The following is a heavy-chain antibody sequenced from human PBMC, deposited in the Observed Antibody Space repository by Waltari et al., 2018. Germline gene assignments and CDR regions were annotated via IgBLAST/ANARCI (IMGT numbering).Heavy chain of an antibody. CDR3: ARADTTSGNWFDP. J-gene: IGHJ5*02. CDR2: IYYSGST. D-gene: IGHD1-26*01. V-gene: IGHV4-59*11. CDR1: GGSISSHY. Sequence: QVQLQESGPGLVKPSETLSLTCTVSGGSISSHYWSWIRQPPGKGLEWIGYIYYSGSTNYNPSLKSRVTISVDTSKNQFSLKLSSVTAADTAVYYCARADTTSGNWFDPWGQGTLVTVSS.